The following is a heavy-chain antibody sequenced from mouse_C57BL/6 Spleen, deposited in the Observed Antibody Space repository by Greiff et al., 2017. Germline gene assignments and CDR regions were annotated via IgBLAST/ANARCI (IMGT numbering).Heavy chain of an antibody. D-gene: IGHD2-2*01. CDR1: GFTFSSYA. J-gene: IGHJ3*01. Sequence: DVQLVESGGGLVKPGGSLKLSCAASGFTFSSYAMSWVRQTPEKRLEWVATISDGGSYTYYPDNVEGRFTISRDNAKNNLYLQMSHLKSEDTAMYYCARDGYWFAYWGQGTLVTVSA. CDR2: ISDGGSYT. CDR3: ARDGYWFAY. V-gene: IGHV5-4*01.